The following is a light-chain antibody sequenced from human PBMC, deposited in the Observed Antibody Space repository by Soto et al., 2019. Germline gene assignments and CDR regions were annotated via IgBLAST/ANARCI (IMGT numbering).Light chain of an antibody. V-gene: IGKV3-15*01. CDR1: ENVRTK. J-gene: IGKJ4*01. CDR3: QPYNNWPLT. CDR2: GAS. Sequence: EIVVKKYPAILSVSPGEGATLSCRASENVRTKVGWYQQKAGQAPRLLIYGASTRATGVPARFSGSRSGPEFTLTINSLQSEDFAIYYCQPYNNWPLTFGGGTKVDIK.